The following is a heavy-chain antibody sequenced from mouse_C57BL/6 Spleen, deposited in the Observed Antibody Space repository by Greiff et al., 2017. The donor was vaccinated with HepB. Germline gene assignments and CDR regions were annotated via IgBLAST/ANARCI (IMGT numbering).Heavy chain of an antibody. CDR1: GYSITSGYY. V-gene: IGHV3-6*01. Sequence: DVQLQESGPGLVKPSQSLSLTCSVTGYSITSGYYWNLIRQFPGNKLECMGYISYDGSNNYNPSLKNRISITRDTSKNQFFLKLNSVTTEDTATYYCARDQGLEDFDYWGQGTTLTVSS. J-gene: IGHJ2*01. D-gene: IGHD2-13*01. CDR2: ISYDGSN. CDR3: ARDQGLEDFDY.